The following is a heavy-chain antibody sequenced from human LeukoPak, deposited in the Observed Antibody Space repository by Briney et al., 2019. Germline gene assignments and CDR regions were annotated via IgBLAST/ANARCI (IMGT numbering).Heavy chain of an antibody. V-gene: IGHV1-46*01. D-gene: IGHD3-22*01. CDR3: TRGSYYDSSGYSGVRLFDY. CDR2: INPSGSST. CDR1: GYTFTSHY. J-gene: IGHJ4*02. Sequence: ASVKVSCKASGYTFTSHYMHWVRQAPGQGLEWMGLINPSGSSTLYAQKFQGRVTMTRDMSTTTDYMELSRLRSDDTALYYCTRGSYYDSSGYSGVRLFDYWGQGTPVTVPS.